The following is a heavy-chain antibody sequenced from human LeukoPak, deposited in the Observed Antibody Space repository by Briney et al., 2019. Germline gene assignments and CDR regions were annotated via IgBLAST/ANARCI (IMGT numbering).Heavy chain of an antibody. CDR2: FYSGGST. CDR1: GFTFSSYG. J-gene: IGHJ4*02. V-gene: IGHV3-66*01. Sequence: GGSLTLSCAASGFTFSSYGMSWVRQAPGKGLEWVSMFYSGGSTFYADSVKGRFTIARDSSKNTLYLQMNTLRAEDTAVYYCVTYQLLLYGFDYWGQGTLVTVSS. D-gene: IGHD2-2*01. CDR3: VTYQLLLYGFDY.